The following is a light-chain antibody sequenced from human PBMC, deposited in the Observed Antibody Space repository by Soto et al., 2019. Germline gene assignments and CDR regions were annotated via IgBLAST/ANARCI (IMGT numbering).Light chain of an antibody. Sequence: EIVMTQSPATLSVSPGERATLSCRASQSVSGNLARYQQKPGQAPRLLIFAATTRATVIPDRFSGSGSGTEFTLTISSLQSEDFAVYYCQQYTNWPPITFGPGTKVDIK. V-gene: IGKV3-15*01. CDR3: QQYTNWPPIT. CDR2: AAT. J-gene: IGKJ3*01. CDR1: QSVSGN.